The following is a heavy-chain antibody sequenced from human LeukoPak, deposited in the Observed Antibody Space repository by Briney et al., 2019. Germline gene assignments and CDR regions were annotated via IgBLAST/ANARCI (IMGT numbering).Heavy chain of an antibody. CDR1: GGSFSGYY. CDR2: INHSGST. Sequence: SETLSLTCTVYGGSFSGYYWSWIRQPPGKGLEWIGEINHSGSTNYNPSLKSRVTISVDTSKNQFSLKLSSVTAADTAVYYCARGARSSSSWRLGNWFDPWAREPWSPSPQ. CDR3: ARGARSSSSWRLGNWFDP. J-gene: IGHJ5*02. D-gene: IGHD6-13*01. V-gene: IGHV4-34*01.